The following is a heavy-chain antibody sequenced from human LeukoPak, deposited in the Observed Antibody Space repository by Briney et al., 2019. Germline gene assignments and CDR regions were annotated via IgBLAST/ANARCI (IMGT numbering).Heavy chain of an antibody. D-gene: IGHD6-19*01. CDR2: ISSSSSYI. J-gene: IGHJ5*02. CDR3: ARDRLTRAVAGKWGNWFDP. Sequence: PGRSLTLSCAASGFTFSSFGMNWVRQAPGKGLEWVSSISSSSSYIYYADSVKGRFTISRDNAKNSLYLQMNSLRAEDTAVYYCARDRLTRAVAGKWGNWFDPWGQGTLVTVSS. V-gene: IGHV3-21*01. CDR1: GFTFSSFG.